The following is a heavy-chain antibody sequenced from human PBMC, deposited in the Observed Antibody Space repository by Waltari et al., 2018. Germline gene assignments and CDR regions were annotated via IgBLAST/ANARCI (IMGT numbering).Heavy chain of an antibody. J-gene: IGHJ6*02. D-gene: IGHD2-21*02. Sequence: QVQLQQWGAGLLKPSETLSLTCAVYVGSFSGYFWNWIRQPPGQGREWIAEIDHSGSINYNPSLKSRVTISLDMSNNLFSLNLTSRTAADTAVFFCARGASVVTPWRRIMYVWCQGTTVTVSS. CDR1: VGSFSGYF. V-gene: IGHV4-34*02. CDR3: ARGASVVTPWRRIMYV. CDR2: IDHSGSI.